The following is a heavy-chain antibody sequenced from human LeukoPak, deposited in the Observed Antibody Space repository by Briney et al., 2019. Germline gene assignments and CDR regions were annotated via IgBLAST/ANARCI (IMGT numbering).Heavy chain of an antibody. D-gene: IGHD3-3*01. CDR2: IYSGGST. V-gene: IGHV3-53*01. J-gene: IGHJ3*02. CDR3: ARDKPSLSGYYVGSAFDI. CDR1: GFTVSSNY. Sequence: GGSLRLSCAASGFTVSSNYMSWVRQAPGKGLEWVSVIYSGGSTYYADSVKGRFTISRDNSKNTLHLQMNSLRAEDTAVYYCARDKPSLSGYYVGSAFDIWGQGTMVTVSS.